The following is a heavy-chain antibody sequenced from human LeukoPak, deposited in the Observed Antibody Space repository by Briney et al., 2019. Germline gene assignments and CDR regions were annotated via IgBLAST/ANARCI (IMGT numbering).Heavy chain of an antibody. CDR3: ARDRDWAFAY. D-gene: IGHD3-9*01. CDR1: GFTFRLYS. V-gene: IGHV3-48*02. J-gene: IGHJ4*02. CDR2: IRSSDGAI. Sequence: PGGSLRLSCAASGFTFRLYSMNWVRQAPGRGLEWVSYIRSSDGAIAYADSVEGRFTISRDDAKNSLYLRMNSLRDEDTAVYYCARDRDWAFAYWGQGTLITVSS.